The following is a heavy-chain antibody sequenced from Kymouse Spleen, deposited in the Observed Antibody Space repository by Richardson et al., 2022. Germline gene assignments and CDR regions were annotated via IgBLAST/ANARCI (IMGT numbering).Heavy chain of an antibody. D-gene: IGHD1-1*01. CDR3: AKDRHNWNHFDY. Sequence: EVQLVESGGGLVQPGRSLRLSCAASGFTFDDYAMHWVRQAPGKGLEWVSGISWNSGSIGYADSVKGRFTISRDNAKNSLYLQMNSLRAEDTALYYCAKDRHNWNHFDYWGQGTLVTVSS. V-gene: IGHV3-9*01. CDR1: GFTFDDYA. CDR2: ISWNSGSI. J-gene: IGHJ4*02.